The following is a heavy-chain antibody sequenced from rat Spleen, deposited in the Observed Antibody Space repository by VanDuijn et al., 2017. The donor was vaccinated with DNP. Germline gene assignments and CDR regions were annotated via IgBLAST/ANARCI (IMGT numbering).Heavy chain of an antibody. D-gene: IGHD1-4*01. CDR2: ITSSGDNT. CDR3: TRGKNYALDA. J-gene: IGHJ4*01. CDR1: GFTFNNYW. Sequence: EVQLVESGGDLVQSGRSLKLSCVVSGFTFNNYWMAWVRQVPGKGLEWVASITSSGDNTYYPDSVKGRFTISRDNAKSTLYLQMDSLRSEDTATYYCTRGKNYALDAWGQGTSVTVSS. V-gene: IGHV5-31*01.